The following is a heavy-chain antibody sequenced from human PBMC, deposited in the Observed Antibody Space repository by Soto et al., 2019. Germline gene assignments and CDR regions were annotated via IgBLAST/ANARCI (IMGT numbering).Heavy chain of an antibody. Sequence: SETLSLTCTVSGGSISSSSYYWGWIRQPPGKGLEWIGSIYYSGSTYYNPSLKSRVTISVDTSKNQFSLKLSSVTAADTAVYYCARDQGAIVGSTTDYWGQGSLVTVS. V-gene: IGHV4-39*02. CDR3: ARDQGAIVGSTTDY. D-gene: IGHD1-26*01. J-gene: IGHJ4*02. CDR1: GGSISSSSYY. CDR2: IYYSGST.